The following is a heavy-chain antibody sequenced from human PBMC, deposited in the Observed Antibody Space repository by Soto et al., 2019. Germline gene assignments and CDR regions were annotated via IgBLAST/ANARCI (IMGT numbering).Heavy chain of an antibody. D-gene: IGHD3-9*01. CDR2: ISAYNGKT. Sequence: ASVKVSFKASGYTFTSYGISWVRQAPGQGLEWMGWISAYNGKTNYAQKLQGRVTMTTDTSTSTAYMELRSLRSDDTAVYYCARDRDLRVGYYAILTGYSQPSWFDPWGQGTLVTVSP. J-gene: IGHJ5*02. CDR1: GYTFTSYG. CDR3: ARDRDLRVGYYAILTGYSQPSWFDP. V-gene: IGHV1-18*01.